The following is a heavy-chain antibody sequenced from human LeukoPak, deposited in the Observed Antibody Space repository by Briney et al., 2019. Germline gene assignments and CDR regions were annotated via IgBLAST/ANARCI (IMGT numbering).Heavy chain of an antibody. D-gene: IGHD4-11*01. CDR1: GFTFSSYG. J-gene: IGHJ6*02. V-gene: IGHV3-48*01. CDR3: ARDDDYIRYYGMDV. CDR2: ISSSSSTI. Sequence: SGGSLRLSCAASGFTFSSYGMHWVRQAPGKGLEWVSYISSSSSTIYYADSVKGRFTISRDNAKNSLYLQMNSLRAEDTAVYYCARDDDYIRYYGMDVWGQGTTVTVSS.